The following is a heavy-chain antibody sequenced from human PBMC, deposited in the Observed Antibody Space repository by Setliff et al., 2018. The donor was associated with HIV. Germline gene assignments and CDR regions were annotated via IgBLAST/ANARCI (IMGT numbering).Heavy chain of an antibody. CDR3: ARDVRDGFEEWFSTLDDGMDV. V-gene: IGHV1-2*02. J-gene: IGHJ6*02. CDR1: GYIFIRYY. CDR2: INPHTGVT. Sequence: GASVKVFCKTSGYIFIRYYIFWVRQAPGQGLEWMGNINPHTGVTRYAEKFQGRVTMTRDTSISTIYMELSRLRSDDTAVYYCARDVRDGFEEWFSTLDDGMDVWGQGTTVTVSS. D-gene: IGHD3-3*01.